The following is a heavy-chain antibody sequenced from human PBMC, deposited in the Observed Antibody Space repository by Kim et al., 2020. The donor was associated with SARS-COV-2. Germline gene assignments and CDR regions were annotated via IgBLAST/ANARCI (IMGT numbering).Heavy chain of an antibody. D-gene: IGHD4-17*01. CDR3: AKVGGD. V-gene: IGHV3-30*02. J-gene: IGHJ1*01. CDR2: ITYDGGDI. Sequence: GGSLRLSCVGSGFTFNRYSMHWVRQAPGKGLEWVAYITYDGGDIYYVDSVKGRFTISRVNAKNSLYLQMNSLRDEDTAVYYCAKVGGDWG. CDR1: GFTFNRYS.